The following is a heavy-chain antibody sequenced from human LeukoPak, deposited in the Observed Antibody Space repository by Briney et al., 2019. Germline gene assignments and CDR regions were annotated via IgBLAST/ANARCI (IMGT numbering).Heavy chain of an antibody. CDR2: ITSSSSYK. CDR1: GFTFNSYN. CDR3: ARGGIYYNRLTRLRGNHYYMDV. D-gene: IGHD3-22*01. Sequence: PGGSLRLSCTASGFTFNSYNMNWVRQAPGKGLEWVSSITSSSSYKYYADSVRGRFTISRDNAKNSLFLQMNSLRAEDTAVYYCARGGIYYNRLTRLRGNHYYMDVWGKGTTVTVSS. V-gene: IGHV3-21*04. J-gene: IGHJ6*03.